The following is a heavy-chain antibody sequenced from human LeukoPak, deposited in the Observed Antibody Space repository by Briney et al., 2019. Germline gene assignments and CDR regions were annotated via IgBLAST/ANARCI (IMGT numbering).Heavy chain of an antibody. CDR1: GFTFSNAW. V-gene: IGHV3-23*01. J-gene: IGHJ4*02. D-gene: IGHD3-16*01. CDR2: ISGSGGST. CDR3: AKSARWFGGVIGSTDY. Sequence: TGGSLRLSCAASGFTFSNAWMSWVRQAPGKGLEWVSAISGSGGSTYYADSVKGRFTISRDNSKNTLYLQMNSLRAEDTAVYYCAKSARWFGGVIGSTDYWGQGTLVIVSS.